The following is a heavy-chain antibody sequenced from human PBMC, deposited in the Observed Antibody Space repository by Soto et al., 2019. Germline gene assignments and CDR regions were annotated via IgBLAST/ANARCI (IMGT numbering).Heavy chain of an antibody. D-gene: IGHD6-13*01. CDR2: IIPIFGTA. V-gene: IGHV1-69*12. CDR3: ARDPSSIIPGSSSWYPRGNYYYGMDV. Sequence: QVQLVQSGAEVKKPGSSVKVSCKASGGTFSSYAISWVRQAPGQGLEWMGGIIPIFGTANYAQKFQGRVTITADESTSTAYMELSSLRSEDTAVYYCARDPSSIIPGSSSWYPRGNYYYGMDVWGQGTTVTVSS. J-gene: IGHJ6*02. CDR1: GGTFSSYA.